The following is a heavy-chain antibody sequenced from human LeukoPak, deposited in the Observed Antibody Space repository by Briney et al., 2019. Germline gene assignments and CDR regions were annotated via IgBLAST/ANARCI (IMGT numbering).Heavy chain of an antibody. V-gene: IGHV1-8*01. CDR3: TRGDSSGWYWDDC. J-gene: IGHJ4*02. CDR1: GYTFTSYD. CDR2: MNTNSGNT. D-gene: IGHD6-13*01. Sequence: ASVKVSCKASGYTFTSYDINWVRQATGQGLEWMGWMNTNSGNTGYAQKFQGRVTMTRNTSISTAYMELSRLRSEDTAVYFCTRGDSSGWYWDDCWGQGTLVTVSS.